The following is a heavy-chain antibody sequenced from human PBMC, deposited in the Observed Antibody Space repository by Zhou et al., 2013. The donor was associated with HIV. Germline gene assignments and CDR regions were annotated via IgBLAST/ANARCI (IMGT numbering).Heavy chain of an antibody. V-gene: IGHV1-18*01. CDR2: IDTYNGDR. Sequence: QLVQSGGEVKKPGDSVRVSCQASGYNFFSFGINWVRQAPGQGLQWLGWIDTYNGDRNYTRGRLTITTDTSTTTTFLELRSLRSDDTAVYYCARDRDSSGYSYDAFDIWGQGTMVTVSS. D-gene: IGHD3-22*01. CDR3: ARDRDSSGYSYDAFDI. J-gene: IGHJ3*02. CDR1: GYNFFSFG.